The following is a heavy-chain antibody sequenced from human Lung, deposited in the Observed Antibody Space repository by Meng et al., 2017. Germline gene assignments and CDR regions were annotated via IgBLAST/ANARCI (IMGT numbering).Heavy chain of an antibody. CDR1: GGSISSIDW. V-gene: IGHV4/OR15-8*02. J-gene: IGHJ4*02. D-gene: IGHD6-19*01. CDR2: IYHGGDT. Sequence: VQRRKSGPGLVKPSGTLSLTCVVSGGSISSIDWWSWVRQPPGKGLEWIGEIYHGGDTNYNPSLKSRVTIAIDRSKNQFSLKLSSVTAADTAVYYCASWIYSCGWQWGQGTLVTVSS. CDR3: ASWIYSCGWQ.